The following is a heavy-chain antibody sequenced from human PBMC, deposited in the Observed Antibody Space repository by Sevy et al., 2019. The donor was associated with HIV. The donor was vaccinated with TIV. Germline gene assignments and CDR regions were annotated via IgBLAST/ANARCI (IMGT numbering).Heavy chain of an antibody. Sequence: GGSLRLSCAASGFTFSSYGMHWVRQAPGKGLEWVAVISYDGSNKFYADSVKGRFTISRDNSKNTLYLRMNSLRADDTAVYYCAKHEAATPYYYYGMDVWGQGTPVTVSS. D-gene: IGHD2-15*01. CDR2: ISYDGSNK. J-gene: IGHJ6*02. V-gene: IGHV3-30*18. CDR1: GFTFSSYG. CDR3: AKHEAATPYYYYGMDV.